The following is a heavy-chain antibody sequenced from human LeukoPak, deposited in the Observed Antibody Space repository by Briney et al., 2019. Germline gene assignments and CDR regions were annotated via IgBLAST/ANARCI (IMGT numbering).Heavy chain of an antibody. J-gene: IGHJ3*02. Sequence: SETLSLTCTVSGVSISSSSYYWGWLRQPPGKGLEWIGSIYYSGSTYYNPSLKSRVTISVDTSKNQFSLKLRYVTAANTAVYYCARAVYCTGSNCYWPNTFNIWGQGSMVTVSS. CDR2: IYYSGST. D-gene: IGHD2-8*02. CDR1: GVSISSSSYY. V-gene: IGHV4-39*01. CDR3: ARAVYCTGSNCYWPNTFNI.